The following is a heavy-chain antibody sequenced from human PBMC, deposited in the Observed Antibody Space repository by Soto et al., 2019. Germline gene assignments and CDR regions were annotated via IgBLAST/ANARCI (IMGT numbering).Heavy chain of an antibody. CDR2: MNPNSGNT. Sequence: QVQLVQSGAEVKKPGASVKVSCKASGYTFTSYDINWVRQATGQGLEWMGWMNPNSGNTGYAQKFQGRVTMTRNTSISTAYMELSSLRSEDTAVYYCARCDFWSGYSDDAFDIWGQGTMVTVSS. D-gene: IGHD3-3*01. V-gene: IGHV1-8*01. J-gene: IGHJ3*02. CDR1: GYTFTSYD. CDR3: ARCDFWSGYSDDAFDI.